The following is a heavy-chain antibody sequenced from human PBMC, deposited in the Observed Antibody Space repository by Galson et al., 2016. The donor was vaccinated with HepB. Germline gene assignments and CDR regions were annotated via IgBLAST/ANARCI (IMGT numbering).Heavy chain of an antibody. J-gene: IGHJ4*02. V-gene: IGHV3-23*01. D-gene: IGHD3-3*01. Sequence: SLRLSCAASGFTFSSCAMSWVRQTPGKGLEWVSSISSSGDSTYYADSVKARFIISRDNSKNTLQLHMSSLRAEDTAIYYCAKRPSGYWGPFWGQGILVTVSS. CDR1: GFTFSSCA. CDR2: ISSSGDST. CDR3: AKRPSGYWGPF.